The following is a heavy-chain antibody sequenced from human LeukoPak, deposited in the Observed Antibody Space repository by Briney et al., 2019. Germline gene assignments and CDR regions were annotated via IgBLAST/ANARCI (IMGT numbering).Heavy chain of an antibody. J-gene: IGHJ5*02. D-gene: IGHD3-10*01. V-gene: IGHV4-59*01. CDR1: GGSISSYY. Sequence: SETLSLTCTVSGGSISSYYWSWIRQPPGKGLEWIGYIYYSGSTNYNPSLKSRVTISVDTSKNQFSLKLSSVTAEDTAVYYCARGPYGSGSEGFDPWGQGTLVTVSS. CDR2: IYYSGST. CDR3: ARGPYGSGSEGFDP.